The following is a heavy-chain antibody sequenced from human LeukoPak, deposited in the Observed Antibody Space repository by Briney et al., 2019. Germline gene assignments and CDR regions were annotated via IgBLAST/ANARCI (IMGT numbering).Heavy chain of an antibody. CDR2: ISSSSSYI. CDR3: ARSGGSFYYYGMDV. Sequence: KPGGSLRLSCAASGFTFSSYSMNWVRQAPGKGLEWVSSISSSSSYIYYADSVKGRFTISRDNAKNSLYLQMNSLRAEDTAVYYCARSGGSFYYYGMDVWGQGTTVTVSS. D-gene: IGHD2-15*01. CDR1: GFTFSSYS. J-gene: IGHJ6*02. V-gene: IGHV3-21*04.